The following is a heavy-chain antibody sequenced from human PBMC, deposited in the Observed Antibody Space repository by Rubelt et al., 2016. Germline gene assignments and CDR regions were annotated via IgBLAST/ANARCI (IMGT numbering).Heavy chain of an antibody. CDR3: AGGRFLEWLPPDY. J-gene: IGHJ4*02. V-gene: IGHV4-39*01. D-gene: IGHD3-3*01. CDR1: GGSISSSSYY. Sequence: QLQLQESGPGLVKLSETLSLTCTVSGGSISSSSYYWGWIRQPPGKGLEWIGSIYYSGSTYYNPSLKSRVTISVDTSRNQFSLKRGSVAAADTAVYYCAGGRFLEWLPPDYWGQGTLVTVSS. CDR2: IYYSGST.